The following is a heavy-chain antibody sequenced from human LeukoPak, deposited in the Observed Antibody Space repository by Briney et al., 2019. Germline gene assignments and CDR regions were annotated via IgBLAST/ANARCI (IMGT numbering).Heavy chain of an antibody. V-gene: IGHV4-34*01. Sequence: PSETLSLTCAVSGGSFSGYYWSWIRQPPGKGLEWIGEINHSGSTNYNPSLKSRVTISVDTSKNQFSLKLSSVTAADTSVYYCARRSWYYDFWSGYYSDDAFDIWGQGTMVTVSS. CDR2: INHSGST. J-gene: IGHJ3*02. CDR1: GGSFSGYY. CDR3: ARRSWYYDFWSGYYSDDAFDI. D-gene: IGHD3-3*01.